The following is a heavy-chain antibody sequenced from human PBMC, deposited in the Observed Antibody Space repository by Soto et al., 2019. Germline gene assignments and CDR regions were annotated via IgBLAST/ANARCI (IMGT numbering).Heavy chain of an antibody. CDR1: GGSISSGGYY. CDR3: ARWGGSYYFDY. V-gene: IGHV4-31*03. Sequence: QVQLQESGPGLVKPSQTLSLTCTVSGGSISSGGYYWSWIRQHPGKGLEWIGYIYYSGSTYYNPSLKSRGTISVATSKNQFSLKLSSLTAADTAVYYCARWGGSYYFDYWGQGTLVTVSS. CDR2: IYYSGST. J-gene: IGHJ4*02. D-gene: IGHD1-26*01.